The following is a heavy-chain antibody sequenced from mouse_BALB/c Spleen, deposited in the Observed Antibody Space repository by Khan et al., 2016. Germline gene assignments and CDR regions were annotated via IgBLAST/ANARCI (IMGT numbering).Heavy chain of an antibody. D-gene: IGHD1-1*01. Sequence: QIQLVQSGPELKKPGKTVKISCKASGYTFTNYGMNWVKQAPGKGLKWMGWINTYSGESTYADDFKGRFAFSLETSANTAYLQINTLNNEDTATYLCASYRYYGGSSMYFDVWGAGATVTVSS. CDR1: GYTFTNYG. CDR2: INTYSGES. V-gene: IGHV9-3-1*01. J-gene: IGHJ1*01. CDR3: ASYRYYGGSSMYFDV.